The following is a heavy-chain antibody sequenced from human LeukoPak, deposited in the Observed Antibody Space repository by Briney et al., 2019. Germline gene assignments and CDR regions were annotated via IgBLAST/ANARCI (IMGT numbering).Heavy chain of an antibody. J-gene: IGHJ4*02. CDR1: GGSFSGYY. D-gene: IGHD3-16*02. Sequence: SETLSLTCAVYGGSFSGYYWSWIRQPPGKGLEWIGEINHSGSTNYNPSLKSRVTISVDTSKNQFSLKLSSVTAADTAVYYCARWFGGVIVRYYFDYWGQGTLVTVSS. CDR3: ARWFGGVIVRYYFDY. CDR2: INHSGST. V-gene: IGHV4-34*01.